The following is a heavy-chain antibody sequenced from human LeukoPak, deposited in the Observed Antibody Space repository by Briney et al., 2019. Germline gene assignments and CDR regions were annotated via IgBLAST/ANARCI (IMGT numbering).Heavy chain of an antibody. J-gene: IGHJ4*02. Sequence: SVKVSCKASGGTFSSYAISWVRQAPGQGLEWMGGIIPIFGTANYAQKFQGRVTITADESTSTAYMELSSLRSDDTAVYYCARDGHRMYYYESSVYRFDYWGQGTLVTVSS. D-gene: IGHD3-22*01. CDR2: IIPIFGTA. CDR1: GGTFSSYA. CDR3: ARDGHRMYYYESSVYRFDY. V-gene: IGHV1-69*13.